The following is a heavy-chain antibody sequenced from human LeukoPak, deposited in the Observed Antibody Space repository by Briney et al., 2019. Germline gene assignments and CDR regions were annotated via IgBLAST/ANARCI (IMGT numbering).Heavy chain of an antibody. D-gene: IGHD1-1*01. Sequence: GGSLRLSCAASGFTVSSNYMSWVRQAPGKGLDWVSVIYSGGRTYYADSVKGRFTISRDNAKNSLYLQMNSLRDEDTAVYYCARDPGLDYWGQGTLVTVSS. V-gene: IGHV3-53*01. J-gene: IGHJ4*02. CDR1: GFTVSSNY. CDR2: IYSGGRT. CDR3: ARDPGLDY.